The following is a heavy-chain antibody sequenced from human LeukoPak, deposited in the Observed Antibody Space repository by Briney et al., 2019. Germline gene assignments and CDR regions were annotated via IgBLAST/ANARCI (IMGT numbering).Heavy chain of an antibody. D-gene: IGHD1-26*01. CDR3: AKVVSGSHFDY. CDR2: MSVSGGNT. J-gene: IGHJ4*02. V-gene: IGHV3-23*01. CDR1: GFTFSSYV. Sequence: GGPLRLSCAASGFTFSSYVMSWVRRAPGKGPEWVAGMSVSGGNTYYADSVQGRFTISRDNSQNTLYLQMNTRSARGTAVYFCAKVVSGSHFDYWGQRTLVTVSS.